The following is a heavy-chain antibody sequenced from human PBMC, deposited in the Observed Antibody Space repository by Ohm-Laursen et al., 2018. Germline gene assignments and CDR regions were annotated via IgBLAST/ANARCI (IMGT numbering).Heavy chain of an antibody. CDR3: ARVWGSGSHMDY. Sequence: TLSLTCIVSGASISNYYWSWIRQPPGKGLEWIGYIYHSGTTNYNPSLKSRVTVSIDTSKNQFSLKLNSVTAADTAVYYCARVWGSGSHMDYWGQGTLVTVSS. J-gene: IGHJ4*02. V-gene: IGHV4-59*01. D-gene: IGHD1-26*01. CDR2: IYHSGTT. CDR1: GASISNYY.